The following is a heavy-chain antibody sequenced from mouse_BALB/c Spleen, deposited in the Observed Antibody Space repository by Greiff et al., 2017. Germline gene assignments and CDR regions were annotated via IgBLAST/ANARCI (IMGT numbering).Heavy chain of an antibody. J-gene: IGHJ2*01. CDR3: ARDYYRYDEGAWFAY. Sequence: VQLQQSGPELVKPGASVKMSCKASGYTFTSYVMHWVKQKPGQGLEWIGYINPYNDGTKYNEKFKGKATLTSDKSSSTAYMELSSLTSEDSAVYYCARDYYRYDEGAWFAYWGQGTTLTVSS. CDR2: INPYNDGT. CDR1: GYTFTSYV. D-gene: IGHD2-14*01. V-gene: IGHV1-14*01.